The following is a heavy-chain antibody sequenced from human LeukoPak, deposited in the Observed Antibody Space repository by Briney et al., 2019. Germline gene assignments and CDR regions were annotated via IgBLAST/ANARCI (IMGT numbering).Heavy chain of an antibody. J-gene: IGHJ4*02. CDR3: ARDLMGIAYRGAFYY. V-gene: IGHV3-7*03. D-gene: IGHD6-13*01. Sequence: GGSLRLSCAASGFTFSSYWMSWVRQAPGKGLEWVANVKQDGSEKYYVDSVKGRFTISRDNAKNSLYLQMNSLRAEDTAVYYCARDLMGIAYRGAFYYWGQGTLVTVSS. CDR1: GFTFSSYW. CDR2: VKQDGSEK.